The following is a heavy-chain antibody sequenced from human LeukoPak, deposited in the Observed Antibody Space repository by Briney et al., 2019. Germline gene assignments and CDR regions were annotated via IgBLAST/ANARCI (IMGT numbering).Heavy chain of an antibody. J-gene: IGHJ6*03. CDR1: GCTFSSYA. Sequence: SVKVSCKASGCTFSSYAISWVRQAPGQGLEWMGGIIPILGTANYAQKFQGRVTITTDESTSTAYMELSSLRSEDTAVYYCARGRGKVGATKLGYYYYYMDVWGKGTTVTASS. V-gene: IGHV1-69*05. CDR2: IIPILGTA. D-gene: IGHD1-26*01. CDR3: ARGRGKVGATKLGYYYYYMDV.